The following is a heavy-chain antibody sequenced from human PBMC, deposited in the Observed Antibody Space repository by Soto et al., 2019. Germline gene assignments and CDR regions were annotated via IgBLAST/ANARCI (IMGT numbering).Heavy chain of an antibody. CDR3: ARQTLYDYDTSGYYPYFDY. V-gene: IGHV3-7*05. J-gene: IGHJ4*02. Sequence: GGSLRLSCAAAGFNFSNYWMSWVRQAPGKGLEWVANIKQDGSEKYYVDSVKGRLTISRDNAKNPLYLQMNSLRAEDTAVYYCARQTLYDYDTSGYYPYFDYWGQGTLVTVSS. D-gene: IGHD3-22*01. CDR1: GFNFSNYW. CDR2: IKQDGSEK.